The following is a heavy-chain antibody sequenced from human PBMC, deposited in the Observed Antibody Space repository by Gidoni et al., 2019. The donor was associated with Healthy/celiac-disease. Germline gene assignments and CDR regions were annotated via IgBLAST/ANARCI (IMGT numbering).Heavy chain of an antibody. CDR2: ISSSGSTI. V-gene: IGHV3-48*03. Sequence: EVQLVESGGGLVQPGGSLRLSCAASGFTFSSYEMNWVRQAPGKGLEWVSYISSSGSTIDYADSVKGRFTISRDNAKNSLYLQMNSLRAEDTAVYYCARETRKYDSSGYYLSDAFDIWGQGTMVTVSS. CDR1: GFTFSSYE. CDR3: ARETRKYDSSGYYLSDAFDI. J-gene: IGHJ3*02. D-gene: IGHD3-22*01.